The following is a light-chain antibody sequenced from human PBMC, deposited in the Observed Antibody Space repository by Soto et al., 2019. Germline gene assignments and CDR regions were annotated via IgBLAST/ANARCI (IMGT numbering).Light chain of an antibody. CDR3: QQYGSSRWT. CDR2: GPS. CDR1: QSVSSSY. J-gene: IGKJ1*01. Sequence: EIVLTQSPGTLSLSPGERATLSCRASQSVSSSYLAWYQQNRGQAPRLLIYGPSSRATGIPDRFSGSGSGTDFTLTISRLEPEDFAVYYCQQYGSSRWTFGQGTKVEIK. V-gene: IGKV3-20*01.